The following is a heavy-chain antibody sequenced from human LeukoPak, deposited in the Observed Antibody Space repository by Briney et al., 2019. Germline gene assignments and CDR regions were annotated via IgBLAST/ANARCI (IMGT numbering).Heavy chain of an antibody. Sequence: GGSLRLSCAASGFTFTSYWMTWVRLVPGKGLEFVANINEDGSLKYHADSVKGRFTISRDNGENSVYLQMNSLSVDDTAVYYCARDPGYSAFDYWGQGVLVTVSS. J-gene: IGHJ4*02. D-gene: IGHD5-12*01. CDR1: GFTFTSYW. CDR3: ARDPGYSAFDY. CDR2: INEDGSLK. V-gene: IGHV3-7*01.